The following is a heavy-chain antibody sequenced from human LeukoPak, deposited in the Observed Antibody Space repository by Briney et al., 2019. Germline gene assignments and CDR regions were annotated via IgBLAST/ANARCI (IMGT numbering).Heavy chain of an antibody. CDR2: ISSSSSYI. J-gene: IGHJ4*02. V-gene: IGHV3-21*01. D-gene: IGHD6-13*01. Sequence: GGSLRLSCAASGFTFSSYSMNWVRQAPGKGLEWVSSISSSSSYIYYADSVKGRFTISRDNAKNSLYLQMNSLRAEDTAVYYCAREPGIAAAGTKKADYWGQGTLVTVSS. CDR1: GFTFSSYS. CDR3: AREPGIAAAGTKKADY.